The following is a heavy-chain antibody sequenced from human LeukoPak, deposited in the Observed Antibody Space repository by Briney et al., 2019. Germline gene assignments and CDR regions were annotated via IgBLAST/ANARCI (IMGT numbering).Heavy chain of an antibody. CDR1: GGSISRGGYY. J-gene: IGHJ5*02. V-gene: IGHV4-31*02. CDR2: IYYSGSA. CDR3: ARAAVPWAYCGGDCQNWFDP. D-gene: IGHD2-21*02. Sequence: SQTLSLTRNVSGGSISRGGYYSSWLRQHPGKGLEWIGYIYYSGSAYYSPSLKSRLTISVDTSKSQFSLNLSSVTAADTAVYYCARAAVPWAYCGGDCQNWFDPWGQGTLVTVSS.